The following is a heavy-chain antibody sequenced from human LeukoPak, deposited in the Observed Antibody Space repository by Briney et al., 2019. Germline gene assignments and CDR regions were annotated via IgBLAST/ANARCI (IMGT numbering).Heavy chain of an antibody. V-gene: IGHV3-7*01. CDR1: GFTFSNYW. Sequence: GGSLRLSCAASGFTFSNYWMTWVREAPGKGLEWVPHKNQDGSKEYYMDSVKARFTISRDNAKNSLSLQMNSPRAEDTAVYYCVPDGSVSGYDLLDYWGQGTLVTVSS. J-gene: IGHJ4*02. CDR3: VPDGSVSGYDLLDY. D-gene: IGHD5-12*01. CDR2: KNQDGSKE.